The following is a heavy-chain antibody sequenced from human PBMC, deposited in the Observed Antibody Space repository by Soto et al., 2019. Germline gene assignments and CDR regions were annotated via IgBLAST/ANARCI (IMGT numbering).Heavy chain of an antibody. J-gene: IGHJ4*02. CDR2: IYYTGGG. D-gene: IGHD3-16*01. CDR3: ARDPAGDYGF. V-gene: IGHV4-59*01. CDR1: GDSITSYF. Sequence: TSETLSLTCTVSGDSITSYFWSWIRRPPGKGLEWIGYIYYTGGGIYNPSLRSRVAMSVDTSKSQISLKLNSVTAADTAIYYYARDPAGDYGFWGRGILVTVSS.